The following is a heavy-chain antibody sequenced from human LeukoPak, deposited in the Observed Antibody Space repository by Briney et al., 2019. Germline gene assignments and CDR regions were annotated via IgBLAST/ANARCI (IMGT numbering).Heavy chain of an antibody. CDR1: GFTFSSYG. V-gene: IGHV3-30*02. CDR2: IRYDGSNK. D-gene: IGHD6-13*01. Sequence: GGSLRLSCAASGFTFSSYGTHWVRQAPGKGLEWVAFIRYDGSNKYYADSVKGRFTISRDNSKNTLYLQMNSLRAEDTAVYYCAKDLTIAAAFSHLFDYWGQGTLVTVSS. J-gene: IGHJ4*02. CDR3: AKDLTIAAAFSHLFDY.